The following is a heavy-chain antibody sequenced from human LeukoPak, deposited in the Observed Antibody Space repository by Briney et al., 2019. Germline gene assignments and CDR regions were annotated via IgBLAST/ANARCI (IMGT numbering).Heavy chain of an antibody. D-gene: IGHD3-22*01. J-gene: IGHJ4*02. Sequence: GESLKISCKGSGYSFTSYWIGWVRQMPGKGLEWMEIIYPGDSDTRYSPSFQGQVTMSADKSISTAYLQWSSLKASDTAIYYCARTYYYDSSGYRYWGQGTLVTVSS. V-gene: IGHV5-51*01. CDR2: IYPGDSDT. CDR1: GYSFTSYW. CDR3: ARTYYYDSSGYRY.